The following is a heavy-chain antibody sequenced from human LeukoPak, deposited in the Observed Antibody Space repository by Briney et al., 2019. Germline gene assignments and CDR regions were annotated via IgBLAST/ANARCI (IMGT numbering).Heavy chain of an antibody. CDR2: IYHSGRT. Sequence: SETLSLTCTVSGYSISSGYYWGWIRQPPGKGLEWIGSIYHSGRTFYNPSLKSRVTISVDTSKNQFSLKLSSVTAADTAVYYCVRDPLYGSRSYVVWGQGTLVTVSS. CDR1: GYSISSGYY. CDR3: VRDPLYGSRSYVV. J-gene: IGHJ4*02. V-gene: IGHV4-38-2*02. D-gene: IGHD3-10*01.